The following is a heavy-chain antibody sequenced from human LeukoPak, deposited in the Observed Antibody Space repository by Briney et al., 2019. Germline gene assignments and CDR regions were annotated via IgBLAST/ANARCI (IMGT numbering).Heavy chain of an antibody. CDR1: GFSLESNGVG. V-gene: IGHV2-5*01. CDR3: VYRGQGGSWFDP. J-gene: IGHJ5*02. CDR2: IFWNDNE. Sequence: SGPTLVNPTQTLTLTCTFSGFSLESNGVGVGWLRQPPGKALGGLGIIFWNDNERYSPSLKSRLTITKDTSKNQVVLTMTNTDPVDTATYYCVYRGQGGSWFDPWGQGTLVIVSS. D-gene: IGHD1-26*01.